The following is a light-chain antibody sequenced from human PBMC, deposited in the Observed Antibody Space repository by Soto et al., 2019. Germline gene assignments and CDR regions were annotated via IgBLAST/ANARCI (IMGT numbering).Light chain of an antibody. CDR3: CSYAGSSTV. V-gene: IGLV2-23*03. CDR1: SSDVGSYNF. CDR2: EGS. J-gene: IGLJ1*01. Sequence: QSALTQPASVSGSPGQSITISCTGTSSDVGSYNFVSWYQQHPGKAPKLMIYEGSKRPSGVSNRFSGSKSGNTASLTISGLQAEDEADYSCCSYAGSSTVFGTGTKLTVL.